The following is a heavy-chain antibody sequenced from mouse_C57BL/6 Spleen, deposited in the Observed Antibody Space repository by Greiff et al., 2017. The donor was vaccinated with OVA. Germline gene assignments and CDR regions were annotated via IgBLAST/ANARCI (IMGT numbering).Heavy chain of an antibody. V-gene: IGHV1-82*01. Sequence: VQLQESGPELVKPGASVKISCKASGYAFSSSWMNWVKQRPGKGLEWIGRIYPGDGDTNYNGKFKGKATLTADKSSSTAYMQLSSLTSEDSAVYFCARMTTIYGSSPFDYWGQGTTLTVSS. CDR3: ARMTTIYGSSPFDY. CDR2: IYPGDGDT. CDR1: GYAFSSSW. D-gene: IGHD1-1*01. J-gene: IGHJ2*01.